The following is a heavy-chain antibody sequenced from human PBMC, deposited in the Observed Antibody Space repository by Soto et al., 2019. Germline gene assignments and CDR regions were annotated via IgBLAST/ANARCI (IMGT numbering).Heavy chain of an antibody. Sequence: GGSLRLSCAASGFTFTSYTMNWVRQAPGKGLEWVSSISSSSDYIYYADSMKGRVTISRDNAKNSLFLNMNSLTGEDTAVYYCARARVYATGPLDFWGQGTLVTVSS. V-gene: IGHV3-21*06. D-gene: IGHD6-13*01. J-gene: IGHJ4*02. CDR1: GFTFTSYT. CDR3: ARARVYATGPLDF. CDR2: ISSSSDYI.